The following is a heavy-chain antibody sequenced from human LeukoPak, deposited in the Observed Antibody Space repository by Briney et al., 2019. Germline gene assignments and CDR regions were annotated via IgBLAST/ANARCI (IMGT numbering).Heavy chain of an antibody. V-gene: IGHV3-15*07. D-gene: IGHD6-19*01. Sequence: PGGSLRLSCAASGFTFSNAWMNWARQAPGKGLEWVGRIKSKTDGGTTDYAAPVKGRFTISRDDSKNTLYLQMNSLKTEDTAVYYCAKSGPVAGSTMRGFDYWGQGTLVTASS. CDR3: AKSGPVAGSTMRGFDY. CDR1: GFTFSNAW. CDR2: IKSKTDGGTT. J-gene: IGHJ4*02.